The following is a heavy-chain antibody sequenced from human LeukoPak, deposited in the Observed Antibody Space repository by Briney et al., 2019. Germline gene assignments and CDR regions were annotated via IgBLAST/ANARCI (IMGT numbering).Heavy chain of an antibody. V-gene: IGHV3-9*01. CDR2: ISWNSGSI. CDR3: AKALCSSTSCRFDY. Sequence: ISWNSGSIGYADSVKGRFTISRDNAKNSLYLQMNSLRAEDTALYYCAKALCSSTSCRFDYWGQGTLVTVSS. D-gene: IGHD2-2*01. J-gene: IGHJ4*02.